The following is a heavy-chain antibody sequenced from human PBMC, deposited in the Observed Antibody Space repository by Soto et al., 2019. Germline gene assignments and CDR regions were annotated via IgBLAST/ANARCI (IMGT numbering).Heavy chain of an antibody. CDR1: GFTFSGYA. CDR2: IHGGGNSA. Sequence: EVQLLESGGDLVQPGRSLRLSCAASGFTFSGYAMSWVRQAPGKGLEWVSVIHGGGNSAYYADSVKGRFTISRDNSNNTLYLQRSSLRGEDTAVYYCAKNRGRVTTPWHFYYWGQRTLVTVSS. V-gene: IGHV3-23*03. J-gene: IGHJ4*02. CDR3: AKNRGRVTTPWHFYY. D-gene: IGHD4-17*01.